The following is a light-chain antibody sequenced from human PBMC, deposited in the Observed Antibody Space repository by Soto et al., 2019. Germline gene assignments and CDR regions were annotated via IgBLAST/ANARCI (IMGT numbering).Light chain of an antibody. CDR3: QQYCSSLWT. Sequence: EIVLTQSPGTLSLSPGERATLSCRASQSVSSSYLAWYQQKPGQAPRLLIYGASSRATGIPDRFSGSGSGTDFTLTISILEPEDFAVYYCQQYCSSLWTFGQGTKVEIK. CDR2: GAS. J-gene: IGKJ1*01. CDR1: QSVSSSY. V-gene: IGKV3-20*01.